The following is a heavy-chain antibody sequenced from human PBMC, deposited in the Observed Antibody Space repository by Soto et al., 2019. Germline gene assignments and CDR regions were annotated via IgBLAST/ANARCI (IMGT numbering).Heavy chain of an antibody. CDR1: GGSISSSSYY. V-gene: IGHV4-39*01. CDR2: IYYSGST. CDR3: ARQDYDSSGYYPNYFDY. Sequence: QLQLQESGPGLVKPSETLSLTCTVSGGSISSSSYYWGWIRQPPGKGLEWIGSIYYSGSTYYNPSLKSRVPISVDTSKNQFSLKLSSVTAADTAVYYCARQDYDSSGYYPNYFDYWGQGTLVTVSS. D-gene: IGHD3-22*01. J-gene: IGHJ4*02.